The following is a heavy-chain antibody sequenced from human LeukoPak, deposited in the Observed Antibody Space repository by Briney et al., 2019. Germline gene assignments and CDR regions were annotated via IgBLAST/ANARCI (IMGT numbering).Heavy chain of an antibody. CDR1: GFTFSTFA. J-gene: IGHJ6*02. V-gene: IGHV3-23*01. Sequence: GGSLRLSCVASGFTFSTFAMYWLRQAPGKGLEWVSAIGANVGSTSYADSMRGRFTISRDNSRNTLYLQMSSLRTDDTATYYCTKSTDYWYYGMDVWGQGTTVTVSS. CDR2: IGANVGST. CDR3: TKSTDYWYYGMDV. D-gene: IGHD2-8*02.